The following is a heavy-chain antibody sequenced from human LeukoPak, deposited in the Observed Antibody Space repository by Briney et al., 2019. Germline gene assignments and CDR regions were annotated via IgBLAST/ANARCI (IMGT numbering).Heavy chain of an antibody. Sequence: ASVKVSCKASGYTFTGYYMHWVRQAPGQGLEWMGWINPNSGGTNYAQKFQGRVTMARDTSISTAYMELSRLRSDDTAVYYCARVPTNVLWFGGYMDVWGKGTTVTVSS. J-gene: IGHJ6*03. CDR2: INPNSGGT. CDR3: ARVPTNVLWFGGYMDV. CDR1: GYTFTGYY. V-gene: IGHV1-2*02. D-gene: IGHD3-10*01.